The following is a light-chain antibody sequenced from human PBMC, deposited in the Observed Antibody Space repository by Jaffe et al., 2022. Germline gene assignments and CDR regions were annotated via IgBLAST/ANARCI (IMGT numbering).Light chain of an antibody. CDR3: MQGTHWLYT. CDR1: QSLVHSDGNTY. J-gene: IGKJ2*01. CDR2: KVS. Sequence: DVVMTQSPLSLPVTLGQPASISCRSSQSLVHSDGNTYLNWFQQRPGQSPRRLIYKVSNRDSGVPDRFSGSGSGTDFTLKISRVEAEDVGVYYCMQGTHWLYTFGQGTKLEIK. V-gene: IGKV2-30*02.